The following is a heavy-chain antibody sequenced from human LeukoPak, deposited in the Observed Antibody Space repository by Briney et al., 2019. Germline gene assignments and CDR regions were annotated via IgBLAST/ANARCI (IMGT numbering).Heavy chain of an antibody. V-gene: IGHV3-21*01. CDR3: ARDPTTYYYDSSGSPGYYGMDV. D-gene: IGHD3-22*01. CDR2: ISSSSSYI. Sequence: GGSLRLSCAASGFTVSSNYMSWVRQAPGKGLEWVSSISSSSSYIYYADSVKGRFTISRDNAKNSLYLQMNSLRAEDTAVYYCARDPTTYYYDSSGSPGYYGMDVWGQGTTVTVSS. J-gene: IGHJ6*02. CDR1: GFTVSSNY.